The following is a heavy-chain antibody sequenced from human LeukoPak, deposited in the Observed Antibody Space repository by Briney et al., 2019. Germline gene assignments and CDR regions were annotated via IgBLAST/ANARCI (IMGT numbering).Heavy chain of an antibody. D-gene: IGHD4-17*01. Sequence: SQTPSLTCAVYGGSFSGYYWSWIRQPPGKGLEWIGEINHSGSTNYNPSLKSRVTISVDTSKNQFSLKLSSVTAADTAVYYCATDSQRSAFDIWGQGTMVTVFS. CDR1: GGSFSGYY. CDR3: ATDSQRSAFDI. CDR2: INHSGST. V-gene: IGHV4-34*01. J-gene: IGHJ3*02.